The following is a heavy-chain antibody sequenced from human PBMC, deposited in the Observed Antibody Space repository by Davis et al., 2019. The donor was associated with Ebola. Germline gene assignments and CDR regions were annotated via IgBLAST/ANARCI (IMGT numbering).Heavy chain of an antibody. CDR1: GYTFSNYG. Sequence: ASVKVSCKASGYTFSNYGFSWVRQAPGQGLEWMGWISAYNGNTNYAQKLQGRVTMTTDTSTSTAYMELRSLRSDDTAVYYCARDLSPKGFDYWGQGTLVTVSS. CDR3: ARDLSPKGFDY. J-gene: IGHJ4*02. D-gene: IGHD3-3*02. CDR2: ISAYNGNT. V-gene: IGHV1-18*01.